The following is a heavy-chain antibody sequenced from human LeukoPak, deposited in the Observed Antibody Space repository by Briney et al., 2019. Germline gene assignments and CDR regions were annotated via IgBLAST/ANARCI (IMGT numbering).Heavy chain of an antibody. CDR3: ARGIVLRFLEWLPPDAFDI. Sequence: SVHVPRQASAGTFSSYAILWVRQAPGQGLEWMGRIIPMLGIANYAQKFQGRVKSSKYTGKSTAYMELSSLRSEDTAVYYCARGIVLRFLEWLPPDAFDIWGQGALVTVSS. J-gene: IGHJ3*02. V-gene: IGHV1-69*04. D-gene: IGHD3-3*01. CDR1: AGTFSSYA. CDR2: IIPMLGIA.